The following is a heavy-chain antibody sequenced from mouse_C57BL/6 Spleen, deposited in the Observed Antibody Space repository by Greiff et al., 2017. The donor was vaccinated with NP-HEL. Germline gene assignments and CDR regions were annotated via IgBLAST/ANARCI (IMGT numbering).Heavy chain of an antibody. V-gene: IGHV1-64*01. D-gene: IGHD2-1*01. CDR2: IHPNSGST. CDR1: GYTFTSYW. CDR3: ARSPSIYYGNYYYAMDY. J-gene: IGHJ4*01. Sequence: VQLQQPGAELVKPGASVKLSCKASGYTFTSYWMHWVKQRPGQGLEWIGMIHPNSGSTNYNEKFKSKATLTVDKSSSTAYMQLSSLTSEDSAVYYCARSPSIYYGNYYYAMDYWGQGTSVTVSS.